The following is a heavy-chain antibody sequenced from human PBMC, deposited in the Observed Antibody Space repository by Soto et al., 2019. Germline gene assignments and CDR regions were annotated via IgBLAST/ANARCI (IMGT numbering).Heavy chain of an antibody. Sequence: XESLRLSCAASGFSFRTRAMSWVRQAPGKGLEWVASIRPGGDSTYYADSVKGRFAVSRDNSNVTLYLQMDSLRVEDTAIYYCTTHEEGAPWAGGFDSWGQGTLVTVSS. CDR1: GFSFRTRA. J-gene: IGHJ5*01. CDR2: IRPGGDST. CDR3: TTHEEGAPWAGGFDS. V-gene: IGHV3-23*01. D-gene: IGHD1-26*01.